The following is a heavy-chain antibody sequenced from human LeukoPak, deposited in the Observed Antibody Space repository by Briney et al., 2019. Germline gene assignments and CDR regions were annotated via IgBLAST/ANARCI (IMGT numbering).Heavy chain of an antibody. V-gene: IGHV3-7*05. D-gene: IGHD6-6*01. CDR2: THQDGSEK. CDR1: GFTFSIYW. J-gene: IGHJ6*02. CDR3: VRDGPGGIEARKRYYGMDV. Sequence: PRRSLRLSCAASGFTFSIYWMSWVRQAPGKGLEWVASTHQDGSEKYYVDSEKGRCTISRDNAKTSLYLQMSSLRAEDAAAYYCVRDGPGGIEARKRYYGMDVWGQGTTVSASS.